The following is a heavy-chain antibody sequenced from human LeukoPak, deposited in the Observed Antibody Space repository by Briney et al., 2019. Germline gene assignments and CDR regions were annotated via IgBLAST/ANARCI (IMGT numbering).Heavy chain of an antibody. Sequence: PGGSLRLSCAASGFTVSTNYMSWVRQAPGKGLEWVSVIYTGGSTYYTDSVKGRFTISRDNSKNTLYLQMNSLRAEDTAVYYCARNGYTSGWFRGWGQGTLVTVSS. V-gene: IGHV3-66*01. CDR2: IYTGGST. D-gene: IGHD6-19*01. J-gene: IGHJ4*02. CDR3: ARNGYTSGWFRG. CDR1: GFTVSTNY.